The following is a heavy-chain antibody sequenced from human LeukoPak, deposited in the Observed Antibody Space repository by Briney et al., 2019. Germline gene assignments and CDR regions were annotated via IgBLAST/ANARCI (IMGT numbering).Heavy chain of an antibody. V-gene: IGHV4-59*01. J-gene: IGHJ4*02. D-gene: IGHD4/OR15-4a*01. Sequence: SETLSLTCTVSGASISDYYWMWIRQPPGKGLERIGYIYYTGSTNSNPSLKSRVVMSVDMSKNQFSLSLTSVSAADSALYYCAGAYGDTYYDFWGQGTLVSVSS. CDR3: AGAYGDTYYDF. CDR1: GASISDYY. CDR2: IYYTGST.